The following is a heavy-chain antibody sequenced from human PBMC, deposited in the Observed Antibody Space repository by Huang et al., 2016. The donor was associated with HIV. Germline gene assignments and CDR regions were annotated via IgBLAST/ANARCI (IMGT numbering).Heavy chain of an antibody. J-gene: IGHJ4*02. D-gene: IGHD7-27*01. CDR1: GGSISTGSYS. CDR3: ARRLGNYFFDY. V-gene: IGHV4-39*01. Sequence: QVQLQESGPGLVKPSETLSLNCTVSGGSISTGSYSWGWIRQTPGKGLEWIATIYYRGSTTTNPSLRSRVTISVDTSQSQFSLKLSSVTAADTAIYYCARRLGNYFFDYWGQGTLVTVSS. CDR2: IYYRGST.